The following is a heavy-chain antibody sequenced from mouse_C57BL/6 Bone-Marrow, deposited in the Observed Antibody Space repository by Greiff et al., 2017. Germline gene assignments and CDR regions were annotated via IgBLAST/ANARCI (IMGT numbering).Heavy chain of an antibody. J-gene: IGHJ2*01. V-gene: IGHV1-69*01. CDR2: IDPSDSYT. CDR3: AIEGATGTDY. CDR1: GYTFTSYW. D-gene: IGHD4-1*02. Sequence: VQLQQPGAELVMPGASVKLSCKASGYTFTSYWMHWVKQRTGQGLEWIGEIDPSDSYTNYNQKFKGKSTLTVDKSSSTAYMQLSSLPSDDSAVYYCAIEGATGTDYWGQGTTLTVSS.